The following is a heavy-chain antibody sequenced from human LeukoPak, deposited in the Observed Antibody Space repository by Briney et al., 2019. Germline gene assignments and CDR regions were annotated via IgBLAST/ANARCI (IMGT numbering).Heavy chain of an antibody. CDR3: ARRVRYSDAFDI. J-gene: IGHJ3*02. V-gene: IGHV4-34*01. D-gene: IGHD3-9*01. Sequence: SETLSLTCAVYGGSFSGYYWSWIRQPPGKGLEWIGEINHSGSTNYNPSLKSRVTISVDTSKNQFSLKLSSVTAADTAVYYCARRVRYSDAFDICGQGTMVTVSS. CDR1: GGSFSGYY. CDR2: INHSGST.